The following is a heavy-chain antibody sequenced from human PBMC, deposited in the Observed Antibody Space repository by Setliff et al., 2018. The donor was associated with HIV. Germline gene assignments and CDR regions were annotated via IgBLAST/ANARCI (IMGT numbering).Heavy chain of an antibody. CDR2: IHYSGGS. D-gene: IGHD3-10*01. Sequence: PSETLSLTCTVSGDSISNHYWNWIRQPPGKGLEWIGNIHYSGGSNYNPSLKSRVTISVDTSKNQFSLKLSSVTAADTALYFCAREAYFFASGTYYFDSWGQGTLVTVSS. J-gene: IGHJ4*02. V-gene: IGHV4-59*11. CDR3: AREAYFFASGTYYFDS. CDR1: GDSISNHY.